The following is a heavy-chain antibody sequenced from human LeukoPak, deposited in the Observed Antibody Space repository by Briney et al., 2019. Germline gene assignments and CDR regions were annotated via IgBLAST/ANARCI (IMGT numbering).Heavy chain of an antibody. CDR3: AKDSEVWFGAYYFDY. CDR2: ISYDGSNK. Sequence: GRSLRLSCAASGFTFSSYGMHWVRQAPGKGLEWVAVISYDGSNKYYADSVKGRFTISRDNSKNTPYLQMNSPRAEDTAVYYCAKDSEVWFGAYYFDYWGQGTLVTVSS. V-gene: IGHV3-30*18. J-gene: IGHJ4*02. D-gene: IGHD3-10*01. CDR1: GFTFSSYG.